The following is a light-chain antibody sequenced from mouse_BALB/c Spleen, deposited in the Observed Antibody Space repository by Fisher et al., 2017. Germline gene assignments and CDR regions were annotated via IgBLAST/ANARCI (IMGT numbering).Light chain of an antibody. CDR2: LTS. Sequence: IVMTQSPAIMSASPGEKVTMTCSASSSVSYMYWYQQKPRSSPKPWIYLTSNLASGVPARFSGSGSGTSYSLTISSMEAEDAATYYCQQWSSNPPMLTFGAGTKLELK. J-gene: IGKJ5*01. CDR3: QQWSSNPPMLT. CDR1: SSVSY. V-gene: IGKV4-68*01.